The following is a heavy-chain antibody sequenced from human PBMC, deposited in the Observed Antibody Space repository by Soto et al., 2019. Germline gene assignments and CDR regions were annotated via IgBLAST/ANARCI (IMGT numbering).Heavy chain of an antibody. Sequence: LRLSCAASGFTFSDYYMSWIRQAPGKGLEWVSYISSSSSYTNYADSVKGRFTISRDNAKNSLYLQMNSLRAEDTAVYYCARAQSYYYGSGSLYYFDYWGQGTLVTVSS. CDR3: ARAQSYYYGSGSLYYFDY. CDR2: ISSSSSYT. V-gene: IGHV3-11*06. CDR1: GFTFSDYY. J-gene: IGHJ4*02. D-gene: IGHD3-10*01.